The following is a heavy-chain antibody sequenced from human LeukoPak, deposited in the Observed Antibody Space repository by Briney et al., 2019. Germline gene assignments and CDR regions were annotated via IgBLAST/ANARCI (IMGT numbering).Heavy chain of an antibody. D-gene: IGHD3-10*01. V-gene: IGHV3-66*02. J-gene: IGHJ4*02. CDR2: IYSGGST. CDR1: AFTVSSNY. Sequence: GSLRLSCVASAFTVSSNYMSWVRQAPGKGLEWISIIYSGGSTYYADSVKGRFTISRDNSKNTLYLQMRSLRPEDTAVYYCVRGSVFDHWGQGTLVTVSS. CDR3: VRGSVFDH.